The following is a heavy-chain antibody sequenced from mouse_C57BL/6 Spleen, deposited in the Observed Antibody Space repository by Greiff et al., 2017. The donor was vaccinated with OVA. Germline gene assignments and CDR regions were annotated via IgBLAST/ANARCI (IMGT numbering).Heavy chain of an antibody. CDR1: GYTFTSYW. CDR3: AREGFITTVVAMYYFDY. CDR2: IDPNSGGT. J-gene: IGHJ2*01. Sequence: QVHVKQPGAELVKPGASVKLSCKASGYTFTSYWMHWVKQRPGRGLEWIGRIDPNSGGTKYNEKFKSKATLTVDKPSSTAYMQLSSLTSEDSAVYYCAREGFITTVVAMYYFDYWGQGTTLTVSS. D-gene: IGHD1-1*01. V-gene: IGHV1-72*01.